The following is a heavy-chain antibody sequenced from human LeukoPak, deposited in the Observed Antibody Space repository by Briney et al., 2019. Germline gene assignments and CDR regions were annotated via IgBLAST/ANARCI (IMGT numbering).Heavy chain of an antibody. CDR1: GFTFSSYA. J-gene: IGHJ4*02. V-gene: IGHV3-30*04. Sequence: PGRSLRLSCAASGFTFSSYAMHWVRQAPDKGLEWVAVISYDGSNKYYADSVKGRFTISRDNSKNTLYLQMNSLRAEDTAVYYCAREGGERTYDYWGQGTLVTVSS. D-gene: IGHD3-10*01. CDR2: ISYDGSNK. CDR3: AREGGERTYDY.